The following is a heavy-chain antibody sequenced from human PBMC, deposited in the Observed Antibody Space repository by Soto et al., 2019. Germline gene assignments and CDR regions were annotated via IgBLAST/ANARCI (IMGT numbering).Heavy chain of an antibody. V-gene: IGHV4-4*02. D-gene: IGHD1-26*01. CDR2: IFHSGGT. J-gene: IGHJ6*02. CDR1: GDSISTNNW. CDR3: ARRRRSGSYLRFHFYAMDV. Sequence: QVQLQESGPGLVKSSGTLSLTCGVSGDSISTNNWWSWVRQPPGKGLEWIGEIFHSGGTNFNPSLKSRVTLSVDKSKNQFSLRLTSMTAADTAVYYCARRRRSGSYLRFHFYAMDVWGQGTRVIVSS.